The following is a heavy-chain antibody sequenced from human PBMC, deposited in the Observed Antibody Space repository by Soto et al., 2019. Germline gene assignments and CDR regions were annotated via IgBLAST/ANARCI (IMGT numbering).Heavy chain of an antibody. CDR3: ARTAAMDAGYKYYYDF. J-gene: IGHJ4*02. CDR1: GGTFSTFG. Sequence: QVQLVQSGAEVKKTGSSVKVSCKTSGGTFSTFGISWVRQAHGQGLEWMGGIIPFFGTAEYSQKFEDRITTLEDETTNTVYMDLGSLTSADTAIYYCARTAAMDAGYKYYYDFWGQGALVTVSS. D-gene: IGHD3-16*01. CDR2: IIPFFGTA. V-gene: IGHV1-69*01.